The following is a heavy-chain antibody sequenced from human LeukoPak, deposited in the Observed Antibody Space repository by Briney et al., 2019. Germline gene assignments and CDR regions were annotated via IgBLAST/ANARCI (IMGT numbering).Heavy chain of an antibody. CDR1: GFTFSSYA. CDR2: ISYDGSNK. Sequence: GRSLRLSCAASGFTFSSYAMHWVRQAPGKGLEWVAVISYDGSNKYHADSVKGRFTISRDNSKNTLYLQMNSLRAEDTAVYYCARATRMIVVVITTGIDYWGQGTLVTVSS. J-gene: IGHJ4*02. D-gene: IGHD3-22*01. V-gene: IGHV3-30*01. CDR3: ARATRMIVVVITTGIDY.